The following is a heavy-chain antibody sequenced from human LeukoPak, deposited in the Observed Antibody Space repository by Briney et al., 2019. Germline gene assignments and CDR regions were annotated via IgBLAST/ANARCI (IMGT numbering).Heavy chain of an antibody. CDR3: AREGMGIAAAGTAPALYYYGMDV. CDR1: GYTFTSYG. Sequence: GASVKVSCKASGYTFTSYGISWVRQAPGQGLEWMRWISAYNGHTNYAQKLQGRVTMTTDTSTSTAYMELRSLRSDDTAVYYCAREGMGIAAAGTAPALYYYGMDVWGQGTTVTVSS. CDR2: ISAYNGHT. V-gene: IGHV1-18*01. J-gene: IGHJ6*02. D-gene: IGHD6-13*01.